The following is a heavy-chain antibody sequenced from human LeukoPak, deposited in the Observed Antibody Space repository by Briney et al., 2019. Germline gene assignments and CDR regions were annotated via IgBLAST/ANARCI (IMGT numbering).Heavy chain of an antibody. CDR1: GYTFTSYG. V-gene: IGHV1-18*01. D-gene: IGHD1-26*01. CDR3: ASGIVGATSLPSDY. Sequence: ASVKVSWKASGYTFTSYGISWVRQAPGQGLEWMGWISAYNGNTNYAQKLQGRVTMTTDTSTSTAYMELRSLRSDDTAVYYCASGIVGATSLPSDYWGQGTLVTVSS. J-gene: IGHJ4*02. CDR2: ISAYNGNT.